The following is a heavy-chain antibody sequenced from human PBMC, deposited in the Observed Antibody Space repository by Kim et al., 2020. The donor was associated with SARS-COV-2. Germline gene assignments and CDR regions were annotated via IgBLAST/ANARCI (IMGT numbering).Heavy chain of an antibody. J-gene: IGHJ5*02. Sequence: RYNPSFQGQVTISADKSISTAYLQWSSLKASDTAMYYCARCSGITCWFDPWGQGNLVTVSS. D-gene: IGHD3-10*01. V-gene: IGHV5-51*01. CDR3: ARCSGITCWFDP.